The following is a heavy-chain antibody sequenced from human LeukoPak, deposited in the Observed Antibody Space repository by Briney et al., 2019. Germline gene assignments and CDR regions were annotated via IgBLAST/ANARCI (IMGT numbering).Heavy chain of an antibody. J-gene: IGHJ4*02. CDR3: ARGRQRAVNGTDFDY. Sequence: SVSLSCKASGGTFNSYAITWVRQAPGQGLEWMGGFIPIFGATNYAQKFQGRVTITADQSTTTAYVELSSLRSDDTAVYYCARGRQRAVNGTDFDYWGQGTLVTVSS. CDR2: FIPIFGAT. CDR1: GGTFNSYA. V-gene: IGHV1-69*01. D-gene: IGHD6-19*01.